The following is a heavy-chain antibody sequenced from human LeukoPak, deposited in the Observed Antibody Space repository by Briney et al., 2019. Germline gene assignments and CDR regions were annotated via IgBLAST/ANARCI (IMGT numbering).Heavy chain of an antibody. V-gene: IGHV3-53*01. CDR2: IYSGGGT. Sequence: PGGSLRLSCAASGFTVSNNFVTRVRQAPGKGLEWVSIIYSGGGTDYADSVKGRFTISRDNSKNTAYLQMNSLRAEDTAVYHWARKSLGIAAAGTFFGSWGQGTLVTVSS. CDR1: GFTVSNNF. J-gene: IGHJ5*02. CDR3: ARKSLGIAAAGTFFGS. D-gene: IGHD6-13*01.